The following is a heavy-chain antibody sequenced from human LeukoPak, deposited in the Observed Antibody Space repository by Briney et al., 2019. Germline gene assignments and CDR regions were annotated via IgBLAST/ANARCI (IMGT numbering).Heavy chain of an antibody. CDR1: GGTFSSYA. V-gene: IGHV1-69*04. Sequence: ASVKVSCKASGGTFSSYAISWVRQAPGQGLAWMGRIIPILGIANYAQKFQGRVTITADKSTSTAYMELSSLRSEDTAVYYCASQLRSTYYYYYGMDVWGQGTTVTVSS. CDR3: ASQLRSTYYYYYGMDV. J-gene: IGHJ6*02. CDR2: IIPILGIA. D-gene: IGHD5-18*01.